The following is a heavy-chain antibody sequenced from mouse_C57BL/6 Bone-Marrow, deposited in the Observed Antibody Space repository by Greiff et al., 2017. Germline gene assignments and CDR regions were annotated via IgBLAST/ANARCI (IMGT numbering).Heavy chain of an antibody. CDR1: GYTFTSYW. CDR3: AIAITTVVDYYAMDY. Sequence: QVQLKQPGAELVKPGASVKVSCKASGYTFTSYWMHWVKQRPGQGLEWIGRIHPSDSDTNYNQKFKGKATLTVDKSSSTAYMQLSSLTSEDSAVYYCAIAITTVVDYYAMDYWGQGTSVTVSS. J-gene: IGHJ4*01. CDR2: IHPSDSDT. D-gene: IGHD1-1*01. V-gene: IGHV1-74*01.